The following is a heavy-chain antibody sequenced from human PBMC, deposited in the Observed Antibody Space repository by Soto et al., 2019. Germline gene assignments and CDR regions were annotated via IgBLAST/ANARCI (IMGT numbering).Heavy chain of an antibody. CDR3: ARRGYYTCFDY. CDR2: IYYSGST. V-gene: IGHV4-39*01. J-gene: IGHJ4*02. CDR1: GGSISSSSYY. D-gene: IGHD3-3*01. Sequence: SETLSLTCTVSGGSISSSSYYWGWIRQPPGKGLEWIGSIYYSGSTYYNPSLKSRVTISVDTSKNQFSLKLSSVTAADTAVYYCARRGYYTCFDYWGQGTLVTVSS.